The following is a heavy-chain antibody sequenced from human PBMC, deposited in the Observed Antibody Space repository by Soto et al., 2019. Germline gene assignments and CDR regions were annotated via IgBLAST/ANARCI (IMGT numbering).Heavy chain of an antibody. D-gene: IGHD6-13*01. V-gene: IGHV4-59*12. CDR3: ARFGQLVLNFDY. CDR1: GGSISNYH. J-gene: IGHJ4*02. CDR2: IFYSGNT. Sequence: SETLSLTCTVSGGSISNYHWIWVRQPPGKGLEWIGFIFYSGNTNYSPSLESRVTISIDTSKNQFSLKLSSVTAADTAVYYCARFGQLVLNFDYWGQGTLVTVSS.